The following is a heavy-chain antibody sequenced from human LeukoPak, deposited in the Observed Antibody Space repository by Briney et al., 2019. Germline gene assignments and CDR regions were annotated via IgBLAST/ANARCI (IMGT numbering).Heavy chain of an antibody. CDR2: SYVSGRT. J-gene: IGHJ4*02. D-gene: IGHD1-26*01. CDR1: GGSISGTNW. V-gene: IGHV4-4*02. CDR3: SRESGPFCPFGY. Sequence: SETLSLTCGVSGGSISGTNWGSWVRQPPGQGLGWIEESYVSGRTNYKPSLSGRVTMSLDKSSNQLSLHLTSVTAADTATYYCSRESGPFCPFGYWGQGTLVIVSS.